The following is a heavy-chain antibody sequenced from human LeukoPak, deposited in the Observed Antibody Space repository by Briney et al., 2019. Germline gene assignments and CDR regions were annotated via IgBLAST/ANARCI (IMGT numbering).Heavy chain of an antibody. D-gene: IGHD5/OR15-5a*01. CDR3: ATAYVTYGVYDPAAPEY. V-gene: IGHV1-24*01. CDR2: FDPEDGET. J-gene: IGHJ4*02. CDR1: GYTLTELS. Sequence: ASVKVSCKVSGYTLTELSMHWVRQAPGKGLEWMGGFDPEDGETIYAQKFQGRVTMTEDTSTDTAYMELSSLRSEDTAVYYCATAYVTYGVYDPAAPEYWGQGTLVTVSS.